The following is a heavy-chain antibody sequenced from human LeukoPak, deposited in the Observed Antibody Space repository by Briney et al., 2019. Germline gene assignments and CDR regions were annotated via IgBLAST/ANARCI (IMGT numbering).Heavy chain of an antibody. J-gene: IGHJ3*02. CDR3: ARRRGYNYGDDAFDI. D-gene: IGHD5-24*01. V-gene: IGHV4-38-2*01. CDR1: GYSIGSGYY. Sequence: PSETLSLTCAVSGYSIGSGYYWGWIRQPPGKGLEWIGSIYHSGSTYYNPSLKSRVTISVDTSKNQFSLKLSSVTAADTAVYYCARRRGYNYGDDAFDIWGQGTMVTVSS. CDR2: IYHSGST.